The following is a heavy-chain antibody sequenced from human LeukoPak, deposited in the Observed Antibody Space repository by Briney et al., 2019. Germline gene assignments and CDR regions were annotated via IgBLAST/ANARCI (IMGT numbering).Heavy chain of an antibody. CDR2: IYYDGSNI. Sequence: PGRSLRLSCAASGFTFSSYAMLWVRQAPGKGLEWVAFIYYDGSNIYYADYVKGRFTISRDISKNTLYLQMDSLRAEDTAIYYCARDWKTNSFDYWGQGTLVTVSS. CDR1: GFTFSSYA. CDR3: ARDWKTNSFDY. J-gene: IGHJ4*02. D-gene: IGHD1-1*01. V-gene: IGHV3-30*04.